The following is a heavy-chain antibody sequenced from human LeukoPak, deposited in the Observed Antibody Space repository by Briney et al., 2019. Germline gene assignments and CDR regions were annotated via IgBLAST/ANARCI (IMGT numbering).Heavy chain of an antibody. J-gene: IGHJ6*02. CDR2: ISSSSSYM. V-gene: IGHV3-21*06. CDR3: ARDRDVPAIGMDV. CDR1: GFTFRSYT. Sequence: GGALGLSCAASGFTFRSYTMNWVRQAPGKGLECVSSISSSSSYMYYADSVKGRFTISRDNAKNSLYLQMNSLRAEDTAVYYCARDRDVPAIGMDVWGQGTTVTVSS.